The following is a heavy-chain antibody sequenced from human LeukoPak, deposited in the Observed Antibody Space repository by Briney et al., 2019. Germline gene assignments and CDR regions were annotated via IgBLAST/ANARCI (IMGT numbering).Heavy chain of an antibody. CDR1: GGSISSYY. V-gene: IGHV4-59*01. Sequence: PSETLSLTCTVSGGSISSYYWSWNRQPPGKGLEWIGYIYYSGSTNYNPSLKSRVTISVDTSKNQFSLKLSSVTAADTAVYYCARQGAAAGTNFDYWGQGTLVTVSS. D-gene: IGHD6-13*01. J-gene: IGHJ4*02. CDR3: ARQGAAAGTNFDY. CDR2: IYYSGST.